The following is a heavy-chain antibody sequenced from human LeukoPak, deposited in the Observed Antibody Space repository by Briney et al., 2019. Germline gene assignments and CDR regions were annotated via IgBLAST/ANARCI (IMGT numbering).Heavy chain of an antibody. CDR1: GFTLSIHV. V-gene: IGHV3-30*04. CDR2: ISYDGTNK. Sequence: PGGSLRLSCAASGFTLSIHVMHWVRQAPGKGLEWVAVISYDGTNKYYADSVKGRFTISRDNSKNTLDLQMSRLRSEDTAVYYCARDRQQDLQWLRQSAGPDYWGQGTLVTVSS. CDR3: ARDRQQDLQWLRQSAGPDY. J-gene: IGHJ4*02. D-gene: IGHD5-12*01.